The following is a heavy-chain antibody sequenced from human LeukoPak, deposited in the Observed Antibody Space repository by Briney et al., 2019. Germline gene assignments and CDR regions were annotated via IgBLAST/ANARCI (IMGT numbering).Heavy chain of an antibody. CDR1: GFIFGRYS. CDR3: SRERFYGMDV. Sequence: SGGSLRLSCAASGFIFGRYSMDWVRQAPGKGLAWIAYISDDGRTKYYADSVKGRFTISRDNDNDSVFLEMNSLRNEDTAVYYCSRERFYGMDVWGQGTTVSVTS. V-gene: IGHV3-48*02. D-gene: IGHD3-16*01. J-gene: IGHJ6*02. CDR2: ISDDGRTK.